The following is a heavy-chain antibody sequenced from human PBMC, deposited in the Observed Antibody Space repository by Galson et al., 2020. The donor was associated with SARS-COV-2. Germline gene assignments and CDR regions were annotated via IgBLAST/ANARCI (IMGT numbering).Heavy chain of an antibody. Sequence: SVKVSCKASGGTFSSYTISWVRQAPGQGLEWMGRIIPILGIANYAQKFQGRVTITADKSTSTAYMELSSLRSEDTAVYYCARALLNCSSTSCYEARGPYYYGMDVWGQGTTVTVSS. CDR1: GGTFSSYT. V-gene: IGHV1-69*02. D-gene: IGHD2-2*01. J-gene: IGHJ6*02. CDR3: ARALLNCSSTSCYEARGPYYYGMDV. CDR2: IIPILGIA.